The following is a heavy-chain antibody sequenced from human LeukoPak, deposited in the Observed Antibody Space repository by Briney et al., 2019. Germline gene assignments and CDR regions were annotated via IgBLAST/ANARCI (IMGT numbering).Heavy chain of an antibody. D-gene: IGHD2-2*01. Sequence: PGRSLRLSCVASGFIFDDYGMHWVRQAPGKGLEWVAGISWNSGSICYADSVKGRFTIYRDNTKNSLYLEMNSLRAEDTALYYCAKDGSSTGHYYYGMDVWGQGTTVTVSS. CDR2: ISWNSGSI. J-gene: IGHJ6*02. V-gene: IGHV3-9*01. CDR3: AKDGSSTGHYYYGMDV. CDR1: GFIFDDYG.